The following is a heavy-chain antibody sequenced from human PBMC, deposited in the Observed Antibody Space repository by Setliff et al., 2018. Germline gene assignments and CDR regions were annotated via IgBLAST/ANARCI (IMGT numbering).Heavy chain of an antibody. D-gene: IGHD6-13*01. Sequence: GGSLRLSCAASGFSFSGSAVYWVRQASVKGLEWIGRIGGRTDNYATAYAASVRGRFTISRDDSKNTAYLQMNSLKTEDTAVYYCAAAPAGSDVFDMWGQGTTVTVSS. CDR1: GFSFSGSA. J-gene: IGHJ3*02. CDR2: IGGRTDNYAT. CDR3: AAAPAGSDVFDM. V-gene: IGHV3-73*01.